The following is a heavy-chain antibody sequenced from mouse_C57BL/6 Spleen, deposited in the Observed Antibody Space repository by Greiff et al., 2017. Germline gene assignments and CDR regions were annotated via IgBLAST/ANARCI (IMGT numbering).Heavy chain of an antibody. V-gene: IGHV5-16*01. CDR3: ARDGDNYEGFAY. CDR1: GFTFSDYY. Sequence: EVHLVESEGGLVQPGSSMKLSCTASGFTFSDYYMAWVRQVPEKGLEWVANINYDGSSTYYLDSLKSRFIISRDNAKNILYLQMSSLKSEDTATYYCARDGDNYEGFAYWGQGTLVTVSA. CDR2: INYDGSST. J-gene: IGHJ3*01. D-gene: IGHD1-3*01.